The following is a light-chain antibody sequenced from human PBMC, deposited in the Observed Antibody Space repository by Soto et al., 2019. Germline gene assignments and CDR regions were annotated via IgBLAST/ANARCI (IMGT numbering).Light chain of an antibody. CDR1: QSVGSN. Sequence: IVLTQSPATLSLSPGERATLSCRASQSVGSNLAWFRQKPGQPPRLLIYAASNRATGIPDRFSGSGSGTDFTVTITSLEPEDSAVYYCQQGSSWPVTFGQGTRLENK. J-gene: IGKJ5*01. CDR2: AAS. V-gene: IGKV3-11*01. CDR3: QQGSSWPVT.